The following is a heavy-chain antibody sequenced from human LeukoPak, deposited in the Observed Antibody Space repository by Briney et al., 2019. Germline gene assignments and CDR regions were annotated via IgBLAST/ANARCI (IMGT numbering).Heavy chain of an antibody. D-gene: IGHD4-17*01. Sequence: GASVKVSCKVSGYTLTELSMHWVRQAPGKGLEWMGGFDPEDGETIYAQKFQGRVTMTEDTSTDTAYMELSSLRSEDTAVYYCATYRTRGNYGDPHFDYWGQGTLVTVSS. CDR3: ATYRTRGNYGDPHFDY. CDR1: GYTLTELS. J-gene: IGHJ4*02. V-gene: IGHV1-24*01. CDR2: FDPEDGET.